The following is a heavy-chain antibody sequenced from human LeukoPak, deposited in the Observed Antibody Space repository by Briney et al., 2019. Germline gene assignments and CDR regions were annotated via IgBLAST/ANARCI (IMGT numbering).Heavy chain of an antibody. V-gene: IGHV4-39*01. CDR2: INYGGAT. Sequence: PSETLSLTCTVSGGSISSGGYYWGWIRQPPGKGLEWIGNINYGGATFYNPSLKSRVTISVDTSKNQFSLRLSSLTAADTAVYYCARRRGASSEIDPWGRGALVTVSS. CDR3: ARRRGASSEIDP. CDR1: GGSISSGGYY. J-gene: IGHJ5*02.